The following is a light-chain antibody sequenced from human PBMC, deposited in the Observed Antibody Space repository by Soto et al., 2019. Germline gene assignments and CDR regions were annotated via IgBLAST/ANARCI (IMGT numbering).Light chain of an antibody. CDR3: QQYGSSPTWT. CDR1: QSVSSY. CDR2: DAS. J-gene: IGKJ1*01. V-gene: IGKV3-20*01. Sequence: EIVLTQSQATLSLSPGERATLSCRASQSVSSYLAWYQQKPGQAPRLLIYDASNRATGIPARFSGSGSGTDFTLTISRLEPEDFAVYYCQQYGSSPTWTFGQGTKVDIK.